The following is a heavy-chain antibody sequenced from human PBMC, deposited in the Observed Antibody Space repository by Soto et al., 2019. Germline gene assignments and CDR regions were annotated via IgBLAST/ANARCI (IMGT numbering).Heavy chain of an antibody. V-gene: IGHV1-69*13. J-gene: IGHJ4*02. D-gene: IGHD1-26*01. Sequence: SVKVSCKASGGTFSSYAISWVRQAPGQGLEWMGGIIPIFGTANYAQKFQGRVTITADESTSTAYMELSSLRSEDAAVYYCATIVGATTDGTFDYWGQGTLVTVSS. CDR1: GGTFSSYA. CDR3: ATIVGATTDGTFDY. CDR2: IIPIFGTA.